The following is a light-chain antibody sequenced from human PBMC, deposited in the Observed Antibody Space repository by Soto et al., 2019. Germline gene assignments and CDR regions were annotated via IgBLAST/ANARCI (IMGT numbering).Light chain of an antibody. CDR2: DAS. V-gene: IGKV3-11*01. CDR1: SSVSSY. Sequence: EIVLTQSPATRSLSPRERASLSCRASSSVSSYLAWYQQKPGQAPRVLIYDASNRATGIPARFSGSGSGTDCTLTISSLEPEDFALYYCQHRSNWPLTFGQETNVEIK. CDR3: QHRSNWPLT. J-gene: IGKJ1*01.